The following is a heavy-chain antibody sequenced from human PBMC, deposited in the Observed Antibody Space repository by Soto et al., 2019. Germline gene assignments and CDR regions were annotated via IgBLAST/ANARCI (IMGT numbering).Heavy chain of an antibody. J-gene: IGHJ2*01. Sequence: QVQLVESGGGVVQPGRSLRLSCAASGFTFSSYTMHWVRQAPGKGLEWVAIISDDGNNKYYADSVKGRFTISRNNSKNKGYLRVYRMRPEDTTVYSCARDWFSSGWTGWYFALWGRGTLVTVSS. CDR3: ARDWFSSGWTGWYFAL. V-gene: IGHV3-30-3*01. D-gene: IGHD6-25*01. CDR2: ISDDGNNK. CDR1: GFTFSSYT.